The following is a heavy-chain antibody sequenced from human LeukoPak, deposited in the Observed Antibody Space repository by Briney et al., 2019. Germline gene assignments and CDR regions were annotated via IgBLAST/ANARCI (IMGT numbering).Heavy chain of an antibody. CDR3: ARDLVVVVSDYYYYYGMDV. V-gene: IGHV4-31*03. J-gene: IGHJ6*02. CDR1: GGSISSGGYY. CDR2: IYYSGST. Sequence: PSETLSLTCTVSGGSISSGGYYWSWIRQHPGKGLEWTGYIYYSGSTYYNPSLKSRVTISVDTSKNQFSLKLSSVTAADTAVYYCARDLVVVVSDYYYYYGMDVWGQGTTVTVSS. D-gene: IGHD2-15*01.